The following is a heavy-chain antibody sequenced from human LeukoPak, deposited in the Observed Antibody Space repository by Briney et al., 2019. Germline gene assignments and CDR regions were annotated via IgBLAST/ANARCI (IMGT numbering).Heavy chain of an antibody. D-gene: IGHD3-22*01. Sequence: ASVKVSRKASGYTFTSYDINWVRQATGQGLEWMGWMNPNSGNTGYAQKFQGRVTMTRNTSISTAYMELSSLRSEDTAVYYCARAGDYDSSGYYFYYYYGMDVRGQGTTVTVSS. CDR1: GYTFTSYD. J-gene: IGHJ6*02. CDR3: ARAGDYDSSGYYFYYYYGMDV. V-gene: IGHV1-8*01. CDR2: MNPNSGNT.